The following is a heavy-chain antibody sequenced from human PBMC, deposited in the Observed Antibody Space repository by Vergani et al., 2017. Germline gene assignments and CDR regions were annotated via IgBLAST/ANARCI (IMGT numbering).Heavy chain of an antibody. CDR3: AKSWTTVTTYQYYYYYYMDV. D-gene: IGHD4-11*01. CDR1: GYTFTSYY. V-gene: IGHV1-46*01. Sequence: QVQLVQSGAEVKKPGASVKVSCKASGYTFTSYYMHWVRQAPGQGLEWMGIINPSGGSTSYAQKFQGRFTMTRDTSTGTVYLELSSLRSEDTAVYYYAKSWTTVTTYQYYYYYYMDVWGKGTTVTVSS. J-gene: IGHJ6*03. CDR2: INPSGGST.